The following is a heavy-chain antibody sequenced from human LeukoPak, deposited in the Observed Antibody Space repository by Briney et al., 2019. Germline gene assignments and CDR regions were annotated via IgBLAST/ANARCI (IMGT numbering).Heavy chain of an antibody. CDR2: FYTGGST. J-gene: IGHJ6*03. D-gene: IGHD4-11*01. V-gene: IGHV4-61*02. CDR1: GGSIGSGTYY. Sequence: SETLSLTCTVSGGSIGSGTYYWTWLRQPAGRGLEWIGRFYTGGSTNYNPSLRSRVSISLDMSKNQFSLKMSSVTAADTAVYYCVRVPTTVDNYYMDVWGKGTTVTVSS. CDR3: VRVPTTVDNYYMDV.